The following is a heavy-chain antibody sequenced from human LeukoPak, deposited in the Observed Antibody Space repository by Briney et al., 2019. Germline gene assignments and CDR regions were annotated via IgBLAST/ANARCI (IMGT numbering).Heavy chain of an antibody. V-gene: IGHV4-34*01. Sequence: SETLSLTCAVYGGSFSRYYWSWIRQPPAKGLEWIAEINHSGSTNYNPSLKSRVTISVDTSKNQFSLKLNSLTAADTAVYYCATNTRAYYYDSSGYYVPSYFDYWGQGTLVTVSS. D-gene: IGHD3-22*01. CDR2: INHSGST. J-gene: IGHJ4*02. CDR1: GGSFSRYY. CDR3: ATNTRAYYYDSSGYYVPSYFDY.